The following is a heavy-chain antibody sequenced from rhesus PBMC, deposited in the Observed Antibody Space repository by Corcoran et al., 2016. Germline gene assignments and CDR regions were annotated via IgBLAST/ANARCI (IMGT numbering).Heavy chain of an antibody. Sequence: QVQLQESGPGLVKPSETLSLTCAVSGGSISDSYYWNWIRQPPGKGMEWIGNIYGAATDYNPSRQRRGTISQATAKSQVFLILSSVTAADTAVYYCSRRYYGDYWGQGVLVTVSS. D-gene: IGHD3-28*01. CDR2: IYGAAT. CDR3: SRRYYGDY. J-gene: IGHJ4*01. CDR1: GGSISDSYY. V-gene: IGHV4S9*01.